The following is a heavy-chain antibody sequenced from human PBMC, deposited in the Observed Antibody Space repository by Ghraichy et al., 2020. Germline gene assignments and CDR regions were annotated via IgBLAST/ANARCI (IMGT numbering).Heavy chain of an antibody. CDR2: ISGSSSNI. V-gene: IGHV3-48*01. Sequence: GGSLRLSCEASGFTFNTYTLNWVRQAPGKGLEWVSYISGSSSNIYYADSVKGRFTISRDNARNSLYLQMNSLRAEDTAVYYCAGESSSGWYMNWGRGTLVTVSS. CDR1: GFTFNTYT. J-gene: IGHJ4*02. D-gene: IGHD6-19*01. CDR3: AGESSSGWYMN.